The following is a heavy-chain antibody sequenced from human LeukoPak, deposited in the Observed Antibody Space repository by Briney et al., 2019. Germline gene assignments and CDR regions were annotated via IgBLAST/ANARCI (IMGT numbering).Heavy chain of an antibody. Sequence: GASVKVSCKASGGTFSSYAISWVRQAPGQGLEWMGGIIPIFGTANYAQKFQGRVTITADESTSTAYMELSSLRSEDTAVYYCARVDIVVVPAARGIAAAGSAFDIWGQGTMVTVSS. CDR3: ARVDIVVVPAARGIAAAGSAFDI. V-gene: IGHV1-69*13. CDR2: IIPIFGTA. CDR1: GGTFSSYA. J-gene: IGHJ3*02. D-gene: IGHD2-2*03.